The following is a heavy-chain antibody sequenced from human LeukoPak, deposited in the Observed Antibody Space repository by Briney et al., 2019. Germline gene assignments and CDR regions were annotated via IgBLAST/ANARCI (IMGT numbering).Heavy chain of an antibody. J-gene: IGHJ6*03. CDR1: GFTFSNAW. V-gene: IGHV3-15*01. Sequence: PGGSLRLSCAASGFTFSNAWMSWVRQAPGKGLEWVGRIKSNIDGGTTDYAALVNGRLTISRDELKNTPNLQMNSLKTEDTAVYYCTTVSGYYYVYHYHYMDVWGKGTTVTVCS. CDR3: TTVSGYYYVYHYHYMDV. D-gene: IGHD3-10*02. CDR2: IKSNIDGGTT.